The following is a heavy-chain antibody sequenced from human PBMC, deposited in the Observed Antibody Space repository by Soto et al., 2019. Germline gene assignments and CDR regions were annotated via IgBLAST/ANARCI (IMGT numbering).Heavy chain of an antibody. CDR1: GYTFTSYG. Sequence: ASVKVSCKASGYTFTSYGISWVRQAPGQGLEWMGWISAYNGNTNYAQKLQGRVTMTTDTSTSTAYMELRSLRSDDTAVYYCARDRWPPRFGELSPFDCWGQGTLVTVSS. D-gene: IGHD3-10*01. J-gene: IGHJ4*02. CDR2: ISAYNGNT. V-gene: IGHV1-18*01. CDR3: ARDRWPPRFGELSPFDC.